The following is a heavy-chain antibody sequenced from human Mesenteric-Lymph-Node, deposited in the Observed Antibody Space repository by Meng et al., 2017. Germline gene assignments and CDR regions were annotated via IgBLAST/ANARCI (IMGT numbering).Heavy chain of an antibody. CDR2: INPNSGGT. CDR1: GYTFTGYY. CDR3: AREVLTDRITMIVVSTGYYGMDV. V-gene: IGHV1-2*02. Sequence: ASVKVSCKASGYTFTGYYMHWVRQAPGQGLEWMGWINPNSGGTNYAQKFQGRVTMTRDTSISTAYMELSRLRSDDTAVYYCAREVLTDRITMIVVSTGYYGMDVWGQGTTVTVPS. D-gene: IGHD3-22*01. J-gene: IGHJ6*02.